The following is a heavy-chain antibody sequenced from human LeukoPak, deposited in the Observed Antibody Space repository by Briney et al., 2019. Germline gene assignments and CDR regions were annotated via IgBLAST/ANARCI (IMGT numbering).Heavy chain of an antibody. Sequence: GGSLRLSCAASGFTFSSYSMNWVRQAPGKGLEWVSSISSSSSYVYYADSVKGRFTISRDNAKNSLYLQMNSLRAEDTAVYYCARDPPSYCSGGSCYPPYYYYGMDVWGQGTTVTVSS. J-gene: IGHJ6*02. CDR3: ARDPPSYCSGGSCYPPYYYYGMDV. D-gene: IGHD2-15*01. CDR1: GFTFSSYS. V-gene: IGHV3-21*01. CDR2: ISSSSSYV.